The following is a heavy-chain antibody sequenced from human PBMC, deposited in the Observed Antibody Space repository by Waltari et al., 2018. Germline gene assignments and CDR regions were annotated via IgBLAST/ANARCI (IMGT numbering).Heavy chain of an antibody. D-gene: IGHD6-6*01. J-gene: IGHJ4*02. Sequence: EVQLVESGGGLVQPGRSLRLSCPASGFTFDDYAMHWVRQAPGKGLEWVSGISWNSGSIGYADSVKGRFTISRDNAKNSLYLQMNSLRAEDTALYYCSSNFDYWGQGTLVTVSS. CDR1: GFTFDDYA. CDR2: ISWNSGSI. V-gene: IGHV3-9*01. CDR3: SSNFDY.